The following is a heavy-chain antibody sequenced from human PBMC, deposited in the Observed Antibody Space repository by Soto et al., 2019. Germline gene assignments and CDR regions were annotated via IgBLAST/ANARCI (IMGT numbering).Heavy chain of an antibody. D-gene: IGHD3-10*01. V-gene: IGHV3-49*04. Sequence: EVQLVESGGGLVQPGRSLRLSCTGSGFTFGDYAVSWVRQAPGKGLEWLGFMRSKVYGATTEYAASVKGRFSISRDDSKGIAYLQMNSLKIEDTAVYYCSRDLLVGSGSYWRYWGQGTLVTVSS. CDR1: GFTFGDYA. CDR3: SRDLLVGSGSYWRY. CDR2: MRSKVYGATT. J-gene: IGHJ4*02.